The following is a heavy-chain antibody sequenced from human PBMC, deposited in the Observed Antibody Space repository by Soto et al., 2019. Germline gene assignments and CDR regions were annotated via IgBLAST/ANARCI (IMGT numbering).Heavy chain of an antibody. CDR1: GFIFSSYE. V-gene: IGHV3-48*03. Sequence: GGSLRLSCEASGFIFSSYEMNWVRQAPGKGLEWLSHITSSGYNTYYAESVKGRFTISRDNAKNLLYLEMNSLRAEDTAVYYCARGYSGGWSRGGYFELWGQGAPVTVS. J-gene: IGHJ4*02. D-gene: IGHD6-13*01. CDR3: ARGYSGGWSRGGYFEL. CDR2: ITSSGYNT.